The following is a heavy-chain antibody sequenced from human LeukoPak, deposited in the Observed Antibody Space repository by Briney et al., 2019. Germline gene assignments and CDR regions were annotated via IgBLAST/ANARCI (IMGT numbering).Heavy chain of an antibody. CDR1: GYSFSSYW. D-gene: IGHD3-22*01. CDR2: IYPGDSDT. CDR3: ARTYYYDSTHNWFDP. V-gene: IGHV5-51*01. Sequence: GESLKISCKGSGYSFSSYWIAWVRQMPGKGLEYMGIIYPGDSDTRYSPSFQGQVTISADKSISTAYLQWSSLKASDTAMYYCARTYYYDSTHNWFDPWGQGTLVTVSS. J-gene: IGHJ5*02.